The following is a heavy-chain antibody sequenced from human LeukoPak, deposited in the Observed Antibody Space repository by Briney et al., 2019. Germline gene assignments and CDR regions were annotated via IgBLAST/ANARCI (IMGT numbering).Heavy chain of an antibody. CDR3: AREGRTYCGGDCYSYYYYYMDV. CDR2: INHSGST. Sequence: PSETLSLTCAVYGGSFSGYYWSWIRQPPGKGLEWIGEINHSGSTNYNPSLKSRVTISVDTSKNQFSLKLSSVTAADTAVYYCAREGRTYCGGDCYSYYYYYMDVWGKGTTVTVSS. V-gene: IGHV4-34*01. D-gene: IGHD2-21*02. J-gene: IGHJ6*03. CDR1: GGSFSGYY.